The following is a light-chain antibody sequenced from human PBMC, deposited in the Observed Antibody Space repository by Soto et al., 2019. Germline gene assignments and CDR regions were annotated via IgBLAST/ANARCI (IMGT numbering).Light chain of an antibody. CDR2: DAS. CDR3: QQRTDRPPWT. CDR1: QSIGLA. Sequence: EIVLTQSPATLSLSPGERATLSCRASQSIGLAIAWYQHKPGQAPRLLIFDASQRATGIPARFRGSGSGTDFTLSFSSLEPEDFAVYYCQQRTDRPPWTFGQGTTVESK. J-gene: IGKJ1*01. V-gene: IGKV3-11*01.